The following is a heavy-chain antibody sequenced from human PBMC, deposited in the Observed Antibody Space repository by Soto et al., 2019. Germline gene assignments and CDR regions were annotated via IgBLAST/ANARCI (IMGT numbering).Heavy chain of an antibody. Sequence: GGSLRLSCAASGFTFSSYAMSWVRQAPRKGLEWVSAISGSGGSTYYADSVKGRFTISRDNSKNTLYLQMNSLRAEDTAVYYCAKDLQHVLRFSEWFLPRQPHPAYYYYGMDVWGQGTTVTVSS. CDR2: ISGSGGST. CDR1: GFTFSSYA. D-gene: IGHD3-3*01. CDR3: AKDLQHVLRFSEWFLPRQPHPAYYYYGMDV. J-gene: IGHJ6*02. V-gene: IGHV3-23*01.